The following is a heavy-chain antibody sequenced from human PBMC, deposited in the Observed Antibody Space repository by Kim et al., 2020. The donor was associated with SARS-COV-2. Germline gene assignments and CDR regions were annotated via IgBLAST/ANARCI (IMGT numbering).Heavy chain of an antibody. D-gene: IGHD2-2*01. J-gene: IGHJ4*02. Sequence: GGSLRLSCAVSGIPFSNAWFNWVRQAPGKGLEWVGRIKSKSDGVTCDLAAPVKGSIAISREDSKNTLYLLMNSLRTDVSAVYYCTTVSMRWGQGTLVTVSS. CDR1: GIPFSNAW. V-gene: IGHV3-15*01. CDR3: TTVSMR. CDR2: IKSKSDGVTC.